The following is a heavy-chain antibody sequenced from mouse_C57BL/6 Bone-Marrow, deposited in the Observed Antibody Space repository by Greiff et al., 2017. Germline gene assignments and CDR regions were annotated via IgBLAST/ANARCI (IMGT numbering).Heavy chain of an antibody. D-gene: IGHD2-5*01. V-gene: IGHV5-17*01. CDR2: ISSGSSTI. CDR1: GFTFSDYG. J-gene: IGHJ2*01. Sequence: EVKLVESGGGLVKPGGSLKLSCAASGFTFSDYGMHWVRQAPEKGLEWVAYISSGSSTIYYADTVKGRFTISRDNAKNTLVLQMNSLRSEDTAMYYCARGYSNYLYYFDYWGQGTTLTVSS. CDR3: ARGYSNYLYYFDY.